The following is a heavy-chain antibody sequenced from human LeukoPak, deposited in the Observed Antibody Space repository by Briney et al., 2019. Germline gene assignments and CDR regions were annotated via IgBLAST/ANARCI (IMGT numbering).Heavy chain of an antibody. Sequence: ASVRVSSVTSGFTFTTYTMHWVRQTPGQRLECMGLINAANGTTQYSQKFQGRVTITRDTSASTAYMELSSLRSEDMAVYYCARGAPIRVAVAATFDPWGQGTLVTVPS. CDR3: ARGAPIRVAVAATFDP. J-gene: IGHJ5*02. CDR2: INAANGTT. CDR1: GFTFTTYT. D-gene: IGHD6-19*01. V-gene: IGHV1-3*01.